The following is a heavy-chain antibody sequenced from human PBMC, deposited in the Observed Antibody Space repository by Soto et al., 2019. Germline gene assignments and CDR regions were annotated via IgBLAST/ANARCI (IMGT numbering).Heavy chain of an antibody. CDR1: GGSFSGYY. D-gene: IGHD6-13*01. V-gene: IGHV4-34*01. CDR3: ARGSDSSSWYYFDY. J-gene: IGHJ4*02. Sequence: QVQLQQWGAGLLKPSETLSLSCAVYGGSFSGYYWSWIRQPPGQGLEWIGEINHSGSTNYNPSLKSRVTISVDTSKNQFSLKLSSVTAADTAVYYCARGSDSSSWYYFDYWGQGTLVTLSP. CDR2: INHSGST.